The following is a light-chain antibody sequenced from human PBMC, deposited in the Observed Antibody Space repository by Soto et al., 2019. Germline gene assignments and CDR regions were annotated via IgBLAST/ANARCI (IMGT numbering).Light chain of an antibody. V-gene: IGKV3-11*01. J-gene: IGKJ5*01. CDR3: QQYGSSPPIT. CDR2: DAS. CDR1: HSVTTH. Sequence: EIVLTQSPDTLSLSPGERATLSCWASHSVTTHLAWFQQRPGQTPRLLIYDASTRAPGIPARFSGRGSGADFTLTISSLEPEDFAVYYGQQYGSSPPITFGQGTRLEIK.